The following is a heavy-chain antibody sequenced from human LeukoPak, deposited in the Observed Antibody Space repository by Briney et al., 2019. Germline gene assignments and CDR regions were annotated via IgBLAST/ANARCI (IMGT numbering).Heavy chain of an antibody. V-gene: IGHV3-53*01. J-gene: IGHJ6*03. CDR2: IYSGGST. Sequence: GGSLRLSCAASGFTVSSNYMSWVRQAPGKGLEWVSVIYSGGSTYYADSVKGRFTISRDNAKNSLYLQMNSLRAEDTAVYYCASGGDQRTTVTTGRGVYYYYMDVWGKGTTVTVSS. CDR1: GFTVSSNY. CDR3: ASGGDQRTTVTTGRGVYYYYMDV. D-gene: IGHD4-11*01.